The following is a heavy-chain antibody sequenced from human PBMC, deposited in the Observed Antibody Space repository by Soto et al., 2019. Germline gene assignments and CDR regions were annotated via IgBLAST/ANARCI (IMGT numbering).Heavy chain of an antibody. V-gene: IGHV4-31*03. J-gene: IGHJ5*02. D-gene: IGHD3-22*01. CDR2: IYYSGST. Sequence: SETLSLTCTVSGGSISSGGYYWSWIRQHPGKGLEWIGYIYYSGSTYYNPSLKSRVTISVDTSKNQFSLKLSSVTAADTAVYYCARDRGYYYHSSGYYEGDWFDPWGQGTLVTVSS. CDR1: GGSISSGGYY. CDR3: ARDRGYYYHSSGYYEGDWFDP.